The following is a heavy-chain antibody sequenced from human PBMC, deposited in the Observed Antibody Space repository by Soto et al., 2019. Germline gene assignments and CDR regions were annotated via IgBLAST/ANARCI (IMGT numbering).Heavy chain of an antibody. CDR2: VVVGSGNT. V-gene: IGHV1-58*01. Sequence: ASVKVSCKDSGFTVTSSAVQWVRPARGQRLEWIGWVVVGSGNTNYAQKFQERVTISRDMSTSTAYMELSSRISEDTAVYYCAADPSRDGYNYYYYYGMDVWG. CDR3: AADPSRDGYNYYYYYGMDV. J-gene: IGHJ6*02. D-gene: IGHD5-12*01. CDR1: GFTVTSSA.